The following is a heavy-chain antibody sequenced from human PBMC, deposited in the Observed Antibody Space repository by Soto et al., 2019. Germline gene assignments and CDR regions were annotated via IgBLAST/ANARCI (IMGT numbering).Heavy chain of an antibody. Sequence: QLQLQESGPGLVKPSETLSLTCTGSGGSISSSSYYWGWIRQPPGKGLEWIGSIYDSGSTYYNPSLKSRVTISVGTSKNQFPLKLSSVTAADTAVYYWARRRLGPYCSSTSFYHDWFDPGGQGTLVSVSS. CDR1: GGSISSSSYY. CDR2: IYDSGST. D-gene: IGHD2-2*01. CDR3: ARRRLGPYCSSTSFYHDWFDP. J-gene: IGHJ5*02. V-gene: IGHV4-39*01.